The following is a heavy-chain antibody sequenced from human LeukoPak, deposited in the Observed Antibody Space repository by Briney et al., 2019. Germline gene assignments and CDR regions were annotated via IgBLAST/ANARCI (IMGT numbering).Heavy chain of an antibody. V-gene: IGHV3-23*01. CDR3: AKEGEENYYYYYMDV. CDR2: ISGSGGST. J-gene: IGHJ6*03. Sequence: GGSLRLSCAASGFTFSSYAMSWVRQAPGKGLEWVSAISGSGGSTYYADSVKGRFTISRDNSKNTLYPQMNSLRAEDTAVYYCAKEGEENYYYYYMDVWGKGTTVTVSS. CDR1: GFTFSSYA.